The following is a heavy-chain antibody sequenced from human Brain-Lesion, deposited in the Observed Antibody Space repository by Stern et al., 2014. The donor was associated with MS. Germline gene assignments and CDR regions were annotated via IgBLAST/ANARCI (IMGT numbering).Heavy chain of an antibody. CDR2: IYYSGNT. CDR1: GGSVSSTSYA. Sequence: QVQLVESGPGLVKPSETLSLTCTVAGGSVSSTSYAWAWIRQPPGKGLEWIGTIYYSGNTYYSPSLTSRLTISLDTSKNQFSLQLRSVTAADTAVYYCAGEEDIRYCSGGSCTGNWFDPWGQGTLVTVSS. CDR3: AGEEDIRYCSGGSCTGNWFDP. D-gene: IGHD2-15*01. V-gene: IGHV4-39*01. J-gene: IGHJ5*02.